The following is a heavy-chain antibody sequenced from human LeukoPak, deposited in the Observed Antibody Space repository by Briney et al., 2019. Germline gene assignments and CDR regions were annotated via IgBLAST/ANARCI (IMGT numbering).Heavy chain of an antibody. V-gene: IGHV3-53*01. J-gene: IGHJ4*02. CDR3: AKDETYCSSTSCPFHY. D-gene: IGHD2-2*01. Sequence: PGGSLRLSCAASGFTVSSNYMTWVRQAPGKGLEWVSVIYSGGSTYYADFVKGRFTISRDNSKNTLYLQMNSLRAEDTAVYYCAKDETYCSSTSCPFHYWGQGTLVTVSS. CDR2: IYSGGST. CDR1: GFTVSSNY.